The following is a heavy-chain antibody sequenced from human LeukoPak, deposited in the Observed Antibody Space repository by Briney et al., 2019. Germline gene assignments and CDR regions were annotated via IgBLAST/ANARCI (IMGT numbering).Heavy chain of an antibody. CDR1: GFTFSSYA. D-gene: IGHD6-19*01. J-gene: IGHJ3*02. V-gene: IGHV3-30*04. CDR2: ISYDGSNK. Sequence: PGGSLRLSCAASGFTFSSYAMHWVRQAPGKGLEWVAVISYDGSNKYYADSVKGRFTISRDNSKNTLYLQMNSLRAEDTAVYYCAREHRTVAGSFDAFDIWGQGTMVTVSS. CDR3: AREHRTVAGSFDAFDI.